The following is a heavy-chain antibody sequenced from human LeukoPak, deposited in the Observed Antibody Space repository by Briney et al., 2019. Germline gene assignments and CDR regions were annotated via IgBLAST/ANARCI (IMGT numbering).Heavy chain of an antibody. Sequence: SETLSLTCTVSGGSISSYYWSWIRQPPGKGLEWIGCIYYSGSTNYNPSLKSRVTISVDTSNNQFSLKLSSVTAADTAVYYCACSMSSDWNYYNAMDVWGQGTTVTVSS. CDR1: GGSISSYY. D-gene: IGHD6-19*01. CDR2: IYYSGST. CDR3: ACSMSSDWNYYNAMDV. V-gene: IGHV4-59*12. J-gene: IGHJ6*02.